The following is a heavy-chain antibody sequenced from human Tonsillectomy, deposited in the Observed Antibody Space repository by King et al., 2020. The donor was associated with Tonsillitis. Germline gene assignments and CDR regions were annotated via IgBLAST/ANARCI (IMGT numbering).Heavy chain of an antibody. D-gene: IGHD4-23*01. V-gene: IGHV4-30-4*01. CDR3: ARESPDGGWFDP. CDR1: VVSISSGNFY. CDR2: IYSMGSH. J-gene: IGHJ5*02. Sequence: QLQESGPGLVKPSQTLSLTCTVSVVSISSGNFYWSWSRQPPGRGLEWIGYIYSMGSHYYNPSPKSRVTISVELSKNQFALSLSCVSAADTAVYYCARESPDGGWFDPWGQGTLVTVSS.